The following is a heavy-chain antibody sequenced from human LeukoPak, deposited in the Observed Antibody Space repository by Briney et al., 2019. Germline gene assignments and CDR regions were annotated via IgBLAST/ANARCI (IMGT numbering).Heavy chain of an antibody. CDR3: ARGSPFYSGSYYTTTIYDY. V-gene: IGHV4-34*01. D-gene: IGHD1-26*01. CDR1: GGSFSGYY. J-gene: IGHJ4*02. Sequence: SETLSLTCAVYGGSFSGYYWSWIRQPPGKGLEWIGEINHSGSTNYNPSLKSRVTISVDTSKNQFTLKLSSVTAADTAVYYCARGSPFYSGSYYTTTIYDYWGQGTLVTVSS. CDR2: INHSGST.